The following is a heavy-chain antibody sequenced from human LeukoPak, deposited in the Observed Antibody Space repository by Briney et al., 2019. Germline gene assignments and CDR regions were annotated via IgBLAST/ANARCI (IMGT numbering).Heavy chain of an antibody. CDR2: ISDNGGTT. D-gene: IGHD5-18*01. CDR1: GLTFNNFA. CDR3: VKGGYGYSYHYNWFDS. Sequence: GGSLRLSCVASGLTFNNFAMHWVRQAPGKGLECLAAISDNGGTTYYSSSVKGRFTISRDNSKNTLYLQMGNLRPEDMAVYYCVKGGYGYSYHYNWFDSWGQGTLVTVSS. J-gene: IGHJ5*01. V-gene: IGHV3-64*01.